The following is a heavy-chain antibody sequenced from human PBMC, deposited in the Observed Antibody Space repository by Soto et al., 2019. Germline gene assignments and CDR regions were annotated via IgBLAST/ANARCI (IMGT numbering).Heavy chain of an antibody. CDR2: ISTSGSTI. D-gene: IGHD2-15*01. J-gene: IGHJ3*02. CDR1: GFTFSSYE. V-gene: IGHV3-48*03. CDR3: ARWKRDIVVVVAATDTDAFDI. Sequence: EVQLVESGGGLVQPGGSLRLSCAASGFTFSSYEMNWVRQAPGKGLEWVSYISTSGSTIYYADSVKGRFTISRDNAKNSLYLQMNSLRAEDTAVYYCARWKRDIVVVVAATDTDAFDIWGQGTMVTVSS.